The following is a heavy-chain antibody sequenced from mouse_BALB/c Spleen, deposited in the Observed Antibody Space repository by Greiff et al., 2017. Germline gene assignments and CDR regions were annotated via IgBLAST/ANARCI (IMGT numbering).Heavy chain of an antibody. Sequence: QVTLKVSGPGILQPSQTLSLTCSFSGFSLSTSGMGVSWIRQPSGKGLEWLAHIYWDDDKRYNPSLKSRLTISKDTSSNQVFLKITSVDTADTATYYCARRGYGMDYWGQGTSVTVSS. V-gene: IGHV8-12*01. CDR1: GFSLSTSGMG. CDR3: ARRGYGMDY. CDR2: IYWDDDK. J-gene: IGHJ4*01. D-gene: IGHD2-10*02.